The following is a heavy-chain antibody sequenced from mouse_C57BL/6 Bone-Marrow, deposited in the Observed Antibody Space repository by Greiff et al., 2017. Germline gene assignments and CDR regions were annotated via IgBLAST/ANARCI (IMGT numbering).Heavy chain of an antibody. J-gene: IGHJ4*01. D-gene: IGHD1-1*01. Sequence: EVQRVESGGGLVQPKGSLKLSCAASGFSFNTYAMNWVRQAPGKGLEWVARIRSKSNNYATYYADSVKDRFTISRDDSESMLYLQMNNLKTEDTAMYYCVRGVLRSMDDWGQGTSVTVSS. CDR2: IRSKSNNYAT. CDR3: VRGVLRSMDD. CDR1: GFSFNTYA. V-gene: IGHV10-1*01.